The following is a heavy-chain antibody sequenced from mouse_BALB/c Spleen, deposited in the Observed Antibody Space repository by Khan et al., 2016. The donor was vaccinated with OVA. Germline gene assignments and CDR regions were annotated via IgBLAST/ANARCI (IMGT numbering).Heavy chain of an antibody. J-gene: IGHJ3*01. Sequence: VQLQESGPELVKPGASVKMSCKASGYTFTDYVINWVKQRTGQGLEWSGDIYPGSGSTYYNEKFKGKAKLTADKSSNTAYMQLSSLTFEDSAVYFCARGGYSVFAYWGQGTLVTVSA. CDR1: GYTFTDYV. CDR3: ARGGYSVFAY. V-gene: IGHV1-77*01. CDR2: IYPGSGST. D-gene: IGHD1-1*01.